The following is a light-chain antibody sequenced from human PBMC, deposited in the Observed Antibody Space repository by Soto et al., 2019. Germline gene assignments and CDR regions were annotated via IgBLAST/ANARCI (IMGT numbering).Light chain of an antibody. CDR3: QSYDSSLSGSTV. Sequence: QSVLTPPPSVSGAPGQRVTISCTGSSSNIGAGYDVHWYQQLPGTAPKLLIYDSNNRPSGVPDRFSGSKSGTSASLAITGLQAEDEADYYCQSYDSSLSGSTVFGTGTKLTVL. V-gene: IGLV1-40*01. J-gene: IGLJ1*01. CDR2: DSN. CDR1: SSNIGAGYD.